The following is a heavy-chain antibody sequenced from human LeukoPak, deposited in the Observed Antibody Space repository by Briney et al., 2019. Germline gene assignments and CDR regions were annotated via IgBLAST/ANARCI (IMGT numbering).Heavy chain of an antibody. V-gene: IGHV3-30-3*01. D-gene: IGHD3-22*01. CDR2: ISYDGSNK. J-gene: IGHJ4*02. Sequence: PGRSLRLSCAASGFTFSSYAMHWVRQAPGKGLEWVAVISYDGSNKYYADSVKGRFTISRDNSKNTLYLQVNSLRAEDTAVYYCAREDYYDSSGLLDYWGQGTLVTVSS. CDR3: AREDYYDSSGLLDY. CDR1: GFTFSSYA.